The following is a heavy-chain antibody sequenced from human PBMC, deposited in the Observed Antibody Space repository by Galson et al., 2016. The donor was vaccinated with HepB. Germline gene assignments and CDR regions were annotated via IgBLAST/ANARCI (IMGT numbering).Heavy chain of an antibody. J-gene: IGHJ5*02. D-gene: IGHD6-6*01. CDR3: ARAKYSSLGWFDP. CDR2: INTETGNT. CDR1: GYPFSHYG. V-gene: IGHV1-18*01. Sequence: SAKVSCKASGYPFSHYGITWVRQAPGQGLEWMGWINTETGNTYYAQNPQGRLTMTTDTSTSTAFMDLTSLRSDDTAVDYCARAKYSSLGWFDPWGQGTLVTVSS.